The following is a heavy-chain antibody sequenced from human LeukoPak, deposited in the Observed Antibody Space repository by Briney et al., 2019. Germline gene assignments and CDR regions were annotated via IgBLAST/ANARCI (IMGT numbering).Heavy chain of an antibody. CDR3: ARDIVGATGGDY. CDR2: ISAYNGNT. Sequence: ASVKVSCKASGGTFSSYAISWVRQAPGQGLEWMGWISAYNGNTNYAQKLQGRVTMTTDTSTSTAYMELRSLRSDDTAVYYCARDIVGATGGDYWGQGTLVTVSS. J-gene: IGHJ4*02. D-gene: IGHD1-26*01. CDR1: GGTFSSYA. V-gene: IGHV1-18*01.